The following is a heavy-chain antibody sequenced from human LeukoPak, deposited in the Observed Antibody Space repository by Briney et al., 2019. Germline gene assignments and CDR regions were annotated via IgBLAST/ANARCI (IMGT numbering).Heavy chain of an antibody. D-gene: IGHD3-10*01. V-gene: IGHV3-30*02. CDR1: GFTFSSYG. Sequence: PGGSLRLSCAASGFTFSSYGMHWVRQAPGKGLEWVAFIRYDGSNKYYADSVKGRFTISRDNSKNTLYLQMKSLRAEDTAVYYCADDYYGSGSYYNGPDAFDIWGQGTMVTVSS. J-gene: IGHJ3*02. CDR3: ADDYYGSGSYYNGPDAFDI. CDR2: IRYDGSNK.